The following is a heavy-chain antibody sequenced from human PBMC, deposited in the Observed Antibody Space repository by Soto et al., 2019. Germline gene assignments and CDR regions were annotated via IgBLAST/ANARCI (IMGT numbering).Heavy chain of an antibody. Sequence: GGSLRLSCAASGFTFSSYGMHWVRQAPGKGLEWVAVIWYDGSNKYYADSVKGRFTISRDNSKNTLYLQMNSLRAEDTAVYYCARDGRGTIFGVVPASFHGMDVWGQGTTVTVSS. J-gene: IGHJ6*02. CDR2: IWYDGSNK. CDR1: GFTFSSYG. CDR3: ARDGRGTIFGVVPASFHGMDV. V-gene: IGHV3-33*01. D-gene: IGHD3-3*01.